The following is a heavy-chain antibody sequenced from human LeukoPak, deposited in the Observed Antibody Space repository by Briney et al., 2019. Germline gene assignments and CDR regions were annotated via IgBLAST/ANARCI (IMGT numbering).Heavy chain of an antibody. CDR3: TKDPNGDYVGAFDF. CDR1: GFTFSSYT. D-gene: IGHD4-17*01. Sequence: GGSLRLSCAASGFTFSSYTMNWVRQPPGKGLEWVSNIGTSSTTIYYADSVKGRFTISRDNSKSTLYLQMNSLRAEDTAVYYCTKDPNGDYVGAFDFWGQGTMVTVSS. CDR2: IGTSSTTI. J-gene: IGHJ3*01. V-gene: IGHV3-48*01.